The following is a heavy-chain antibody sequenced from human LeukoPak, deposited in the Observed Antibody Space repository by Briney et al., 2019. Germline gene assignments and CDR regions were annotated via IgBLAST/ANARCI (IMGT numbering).Heavy chain of an antibody. J-gene: IGHJ4*02. D-gene: IGHD3-22*01. V-gene: IGHV3-23*01. Sequence: GGSLRLSCAASGFTFSTYAMSWVRQAPGKGLEWVSAIGGGGGGTYYADSVKGRFTVSRDNSKNTLYLQVNSLRAEDTAVYYCAKSNSGYLRPFDYWGQGTLVTVSS. CDR3: AKSNSGYLRPFDY. CDR1: GFTFSTYA. CDR2: IGGGGGGT.